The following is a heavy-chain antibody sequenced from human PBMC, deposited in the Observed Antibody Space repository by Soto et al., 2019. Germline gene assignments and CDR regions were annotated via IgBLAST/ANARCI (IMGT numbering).Heavy chain of an antibody. CDR3: ARGRYGDY. CDR1: GYTFTSYG. V-gene: IGHV1-18*01. CDR2: INAHNANT. D-gene: IGHD1-1*01. J-gene: IGHJ4*02. Sequence: QVHLVQSGAEVRKPGASVKVSCKGSGYTFTSYGIAWVRQAPGQGLEWMGWINAHNANTNYAQKVQGRVTVTSHTSTSTAYMEVRNRRSDDTAVYYCARGRYGDYWGQGALVTVSS.